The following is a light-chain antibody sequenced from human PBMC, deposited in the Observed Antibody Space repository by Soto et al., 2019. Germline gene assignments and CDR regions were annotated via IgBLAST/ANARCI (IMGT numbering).Light chain of an antibody. Sequence: QSVLTQPPSVSGAPGQRVTISCTGSSSNIGAGYDVHWYRQFPGTAPKLLIYKNNNRPSGVPDRFSGSKSGTSASLAITGLHAEDEADYYRQSYDSSLSGVVFGGGTKLTVL. CDR3: QSYDSSLSGVV. CDR1: SSNIGAGYD. V-gene: IGLV1-40*01. J-gene: IGLJ3*02. CDR2: KNN.